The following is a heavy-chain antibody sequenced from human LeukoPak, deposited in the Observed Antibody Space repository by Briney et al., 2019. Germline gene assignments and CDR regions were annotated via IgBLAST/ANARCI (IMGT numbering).Heavy chain of an antibody. J-gene: IGHJ4*02. D-gene: IGHD6-13*01. CDR1: GYTFTIYA. CDR2: INTNAGNP. V-gene: IGHV7-4-1*02. Sequence: ASVKVSCKASGYTFTIYAMNWVRQAPGQGLEWMGWINTNAGNPTYAQGFTGRFVFSLDTSVSTAYLQISSLKAEDTAVYYCARGSPSGSWYDGICFDYWGQGTLVTVSS. CDR3: ARGSPSGSWYDGICFDY.